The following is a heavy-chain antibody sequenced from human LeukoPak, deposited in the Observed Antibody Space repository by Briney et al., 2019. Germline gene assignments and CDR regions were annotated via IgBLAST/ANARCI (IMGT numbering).Heavy chain of an antibody. CDR2: INTNTGNP. CDR1: GYTFTSYA. CDR3: AREIEYGDYDYFDY. Sequence: ASVKVSCKASGYTFTSYAMNWVRQAPGQGLEWMGWINTNTGNPTHAQGFTGRFVFSLDTSVSTAYLQISSLKAEDTAVYYCAREIEYGDYDYFDYWGQGTLVTVSS. V-gene: IGHV7-4-1*02. D-gene: IGHD4-17*01. J-gene: IGHJ4*02.